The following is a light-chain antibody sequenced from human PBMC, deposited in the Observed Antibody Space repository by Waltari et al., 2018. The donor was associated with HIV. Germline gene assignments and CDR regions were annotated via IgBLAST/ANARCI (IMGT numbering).Light chain of an antibody. CDR1: SSYIGSNV. CDR3: AAWDDSLSGFYV. J-gene: IGLJ1*01. Sequence: QSVLTQPHSASGTPGQRVTIRCSVSSSYIGSNVVSCYQQLPGAAPKLLIYRNNQRPSGVPDRFSGSKSGTSASLAISGLRSEEEADYYCAAWDDSLSGFYVVGTGTKVTVL. V-gene: IGLV1-47*01. CDR2: RNN.